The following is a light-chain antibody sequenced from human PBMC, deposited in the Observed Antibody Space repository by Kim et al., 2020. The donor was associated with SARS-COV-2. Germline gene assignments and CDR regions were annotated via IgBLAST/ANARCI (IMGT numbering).Light chain of an antibody. Sequence: SASLGSRVILSCRASQSVDTNLAWYQQKPGQSPRLLIYRATTRATGIPARFSGSGSGAEFTLTINSLQSEDFAIYYCQQCQTAITFGQGTRLEIK. J-gene: IGKJ5*01. CDR1: QSVDTN. CDR2: RAT. V-gene: IGKV3D-15*01. CDR3: QQCQTAIT.